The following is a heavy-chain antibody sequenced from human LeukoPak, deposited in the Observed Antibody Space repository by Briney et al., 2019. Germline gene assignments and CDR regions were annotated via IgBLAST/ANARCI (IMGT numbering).Heavy chain of an antibody. D-gene: IGHD3-10*01. J-gene: IGHJ4*02. CDR2: ISTDSVYT. Sequence: GGSLRLSCAASGFSFREYYMSWIRQAPGRGLEWVSFISTDSVYTNYADPVKGRFTISRDNAKNSLYLQLNSLRAEDTAVYYCARESHGTGDQWGQGTLVTVSS. CDR3: ARESHGTGDQ. CDR1: GFSFREYY. V-gene: IGHV3-11*05.